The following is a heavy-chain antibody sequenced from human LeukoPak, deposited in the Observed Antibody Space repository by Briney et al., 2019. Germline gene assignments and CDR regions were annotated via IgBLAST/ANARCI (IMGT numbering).Heavy chain of an antibody. CDR3: WFEKGVVLSKYLQQ. J-gene: IGHJ1*01. V-gene: IGHV3-33*01. Sequence: PGRSLRLSCAASGFTFSSYGMHWVRQAPGKGLEWVAVIWYKGSNKYYADSVKGRFTISRDNSKNTLYLQMNILRAKDTAGYYGWFEKGVVLSKYLQQSGEGGLVTVSS. D-gene: IGHD3-3*01. CDR2: IWYKGSNK. CDR1: GFTFSSYG.